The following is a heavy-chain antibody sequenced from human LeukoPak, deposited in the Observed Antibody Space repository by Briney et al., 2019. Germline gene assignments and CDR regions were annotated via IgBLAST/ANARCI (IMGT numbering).Heavy chain of an antibody. Sequence: GGSLRLSCAASGFTFSSYGMHWVRQAPGKGLEWAAFIRYDGSNKYYADSVKGRFTISRDNSKNTLYLQMNSLRPEDTAVYYCAKDPRTGAVSGIFYFDYWGQGTLLTVSS. CDR3: AKDPRTGAVSGIFYFDY. CDR2: IRYDGSNK. J-gene: IGHJ4*02. V-gene: IGHV3-30*02. D-gene: IGHD6-19*01. CDR1: GFTFSSYG.